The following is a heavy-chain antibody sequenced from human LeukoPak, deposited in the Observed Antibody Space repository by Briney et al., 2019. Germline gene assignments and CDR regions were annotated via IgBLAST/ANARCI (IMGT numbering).Heavy chain of an antibody. CDR1: GGSISSYH. D-gene: IGHD3-22*01. J-gene: IGHJ3*02. V-gene: IGHV4-59*01. Sequence: SETLSLICTASGGSISSYHWSWIRQPPGKGLEWIGDTYNSGSTNYNPSLKSRVTISVDTSKNQFSLKLTSVTAADTAVYYCARPQLTYYYDSRNPNDAFDIWGQGTMVTVSS. CDR3: ARPQLTYYYDSRNPNDAFDI. CDR2: TYNSGST.